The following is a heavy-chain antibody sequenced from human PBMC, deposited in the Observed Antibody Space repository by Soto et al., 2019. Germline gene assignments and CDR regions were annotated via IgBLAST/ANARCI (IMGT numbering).Heavy chain of an antibody. D-gene: IGHD2-15*01. CDR3: ARVPDQVVAAASY. J-gene: IGHJ4*02. Sequence: PGGSLRLSCAASGFTFSGYSMNWVRQAPGKGLEWVSSISSSSSYIYYADSVKGRFTISRDNAKNSLYLQMNSLRAEDTAVYYCARVPDQVVAAASYWGQGTLVTVSS. CDR2: ISSSSSYI. CDR1: GFTFSGYS. V-gene: IGHV3-21*01.